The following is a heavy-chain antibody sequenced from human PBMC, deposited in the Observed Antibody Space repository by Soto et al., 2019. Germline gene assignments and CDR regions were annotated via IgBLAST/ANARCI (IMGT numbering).Heavy chain of an antibody. CDR3: ASQPSFSNIAAAGSRGAFDI. CDR1: GGSISSGGYY. J-gene: IGHJ3*02. V-gene: IGHV4-31*03. Sequence: QVQLQESGPGLVKPSQTLSLTCTVSGGSISSGGYYWSWIRQHPGKGLEWIGYIYYSGSTYYNPSLKSRVTISVDPSKNQFSLKLSSVTAADTAVYYCASQPSFSNIAAAGSRGAFDIWGQGTMVTVSS. CDR2: IYYSGST. D-gene: IGHD6-13*01.